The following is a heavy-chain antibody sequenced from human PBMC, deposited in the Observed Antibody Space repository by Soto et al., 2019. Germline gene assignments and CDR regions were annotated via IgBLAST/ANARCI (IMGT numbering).Heavy chain of an antibody. CDR1: SGSISSSNW. Sequence: QVQLQESGPGLVKPSGTLSLTCAVSSGSISSSNWWSWVRQPPGKGLEWIGEIYHSGSTNYNPSLKSRVTISVDKSKTQFSRKRSSVTAANTAVYYCARPGGGYSSGWAPYYYYMDVWGKGTTVTVSS. J-gene: IGHJ6*03. V-gene: IGHV4-4*02. CDR3: ARPGGGYSSGWAPYYYYMDV. CDR2: IYHSGST. D-gene: IGHD6-19*01.